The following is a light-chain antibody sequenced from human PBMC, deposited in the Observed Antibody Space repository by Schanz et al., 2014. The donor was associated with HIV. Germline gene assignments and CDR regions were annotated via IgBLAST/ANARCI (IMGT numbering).Light chain of an antibody. CDR1: SSDVGGYNY. Sequence: QSVLTQPPSASGSPGQSVTISCTGTSSDVGGYNYVSWYQQHPGKAPKIMIYEVTKRASGVPDRFSGSKSGNTASLTVSGLHAEDEADYYCSSYAGSTNYVFGTGTKLTVL. CDR2: EVT. V-gene: IGLV2-8*01. CDR3: SSYAGSTNYV. J-gene: IGLJ1*01.